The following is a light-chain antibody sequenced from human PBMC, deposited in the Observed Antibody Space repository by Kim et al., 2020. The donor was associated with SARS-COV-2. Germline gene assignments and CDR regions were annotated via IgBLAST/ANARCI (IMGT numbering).Light chain of an antibody. CDR2: TTN. J-gene: IGLJ3*02. CDR1: FSNIGANI. Sequence: GQRVTISCSGDFSNIGANIVNWYQQFPGTAPKLLIHTTNQRRSGVPDRFSGSGSGTSASLAISGLQSEDEADYYCAAWDDSLDGWVFGGGTQLTVL. CDR3: AAWDDSLDGWV. V-gene: IGLV1-44*01.